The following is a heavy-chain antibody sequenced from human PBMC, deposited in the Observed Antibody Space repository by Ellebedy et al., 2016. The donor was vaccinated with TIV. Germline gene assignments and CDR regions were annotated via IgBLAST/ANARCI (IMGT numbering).Heavy chain of an antibody. Sequence: GESLKISXAASGFTFSSYAMSWVRQAPGKGLEWISAISGSGGSTYYADSVKGRFTISRDNAKNTLYLQMNSLRAEDTAVYYCARGKWELVPFDYWGQGTLVTVSS. J-gene: IGHJ4*02. CDR3: ARGKWELVPFDY. V-gene: IGHV3-23*01. D-gene: IGHD1-26*01. CDR2: ISGSGGST. CDR1: GFTFSSYA.